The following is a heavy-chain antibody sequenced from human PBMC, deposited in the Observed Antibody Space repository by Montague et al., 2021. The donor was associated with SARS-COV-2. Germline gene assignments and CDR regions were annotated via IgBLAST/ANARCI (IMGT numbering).Heavy chain of an antibody. CDR1: GGSISSSSYY. J-gene: IGHJ5*02. Sequence: SETLSLTCTVSGGSISSSSYYWGWIRQPPGKGLEWIGSIHYSGSTYYNPSLKSRVTISVDTSKNQFSLKLSSVTAADTAVYYYARQGRISMVRLNWFDPWGQGTLVIVSS. V-gene: IGHV4-39*01. CDR3: ARQGRISMVRLNWFDP. D-gene: IGHD3-10*01. CDR2: IHYSGST.